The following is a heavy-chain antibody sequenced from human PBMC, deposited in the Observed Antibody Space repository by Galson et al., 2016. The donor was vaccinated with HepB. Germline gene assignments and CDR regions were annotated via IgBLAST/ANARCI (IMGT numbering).Heavy chain of an antibody. Sequence: SLRLSCAASEFTVSNNYMSWVRQAPGKGLQWVAVISYDGSNKYYADSVKGRFTISRDNSKNTLYLQMNSRRAEDTAVYYCAKDRSYYGSGRNIRLDYWGQGALVTVSS. CDR3: AKDRSYYGSGRNIRLDY. J-gene: IGHJ4*02. CDR2: ISYDGSNK. D-gene: IGHD3-10*01. CDR1: EFTVSNNY. V-gene: IGHV3-30*18.